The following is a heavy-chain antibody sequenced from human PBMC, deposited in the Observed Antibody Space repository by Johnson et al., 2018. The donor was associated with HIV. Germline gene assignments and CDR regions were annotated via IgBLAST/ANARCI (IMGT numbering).Heavy chain of an antibody. CDR1: GFTFSDHY. D-gene: IGHD3-22*01. Sequence: QVHLVESGGGLVKPGGSLRLSCVASGFTFSDHYMSWIRQAPGKGLEWVAHISSSGSNRDYSDSVKGRFTISRDNAKNSLFLQMNSLRAEETAVYYCASDYSDIGGYRLRAYHIWGQGTGVTVSS. CDR2: ISSSGSNR. V-gene: IGHV3-11*04. J-gene: IGHJ3*02. CDR3: ASDYSDIGGYRLRAYHI.